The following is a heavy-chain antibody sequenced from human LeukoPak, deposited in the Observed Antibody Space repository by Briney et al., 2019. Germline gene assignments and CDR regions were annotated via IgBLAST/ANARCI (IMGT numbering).Heavy chain of an antibody. J-gene: IGHJ3*02. Sequence: GGSLRLSCAASGFTFSGYFMSWVRQAPGKGLEWVSAISGSGGSTYYANSVKGRFTISRDNSKNTLYLQMNSLRAEDTAVYYCAKVPRDDAFDIWGQGTMVTVSS. CDR2: ISGSGGST. CDR3: AKVPRDDAFDI. CDR1: GFTFSGYF. V-gene: IGHV3-23*01.